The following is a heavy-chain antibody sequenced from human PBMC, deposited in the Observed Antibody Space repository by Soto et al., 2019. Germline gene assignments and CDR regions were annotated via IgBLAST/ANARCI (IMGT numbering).Heavy chain of an antibody. CDR3: ARDLRLGFYYGSGSYPGALFDY. CDR1: GFTFSSYS. V-gene: IGHV3-21*01. J-gene: IGHJ4*02. CDR2: ISSSSSYI. Sequence: EVQLVESGGGLVKPGGSLRLSCAASGFTFSSYSMNWVRQAPGKGLEWVSSISSSSSYIYYADSVKGRFTISRDNAKNSLYLQMNSLRAEDTAVYYCARDLRLGFYYGSGSYPGALFDYWGQGTLVTVSS. D-gene: IGHD3-10*01.